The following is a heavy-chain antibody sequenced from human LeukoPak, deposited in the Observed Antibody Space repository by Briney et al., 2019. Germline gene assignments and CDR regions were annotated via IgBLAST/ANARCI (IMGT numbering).Heavy chain of an antibody. CDR3: ARRSKGYSYGYDFDY. CDR2: IYPGDSDT. V-gene: IGHV5-51*01. CDR1: GYNFSTYW. D-gene: IGHD5-18*01. J-gene: IGHJ4*02. Sequence: GESLKISCKGSGYNFSTYWIGWVRQMPGKGLEWVGIIYPGDSDTRYSPSFQGQVTISADKSISTAYLQWSSLKASDTAIYYCARRSKGYSYGYDFDYWGQGTLVTVSS.